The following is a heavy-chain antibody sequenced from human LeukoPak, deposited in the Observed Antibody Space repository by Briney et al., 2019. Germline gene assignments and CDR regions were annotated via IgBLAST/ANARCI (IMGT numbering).Heavy chain of an antibody. V-gene: IGHV1-3*03. CDR3: AREGRVVGATSGAFDI. J-gene: IGHJ3*02. D-gene: IGHD1-26*01. CDR2: INAGNGNT. CDR1: GYTFTSYA. Sequence: ASVKVSCKASGYTFTSYAMHWVRQAPGQRLEWMGWINAGNGNTKYSQEFQGRVTITRDTSASTAYMELSSLRSEDMAVYYCAREGRVVGATSGAFDIWGQGTMVTVSS.